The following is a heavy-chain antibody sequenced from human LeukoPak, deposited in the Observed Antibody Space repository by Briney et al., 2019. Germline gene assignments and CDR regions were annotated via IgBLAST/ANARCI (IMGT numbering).Heavy chain of an antibody. D-gene: IGHD3-22*01. CDR3: VGDSSGYYYGYYYMDV. Sequence: PGGSLRLSCAASGFTFSSYEMNWVRQAPGKGLEWVSYISSSGSTIYYADSVKGRFTISRDNAKNSLYLQVNSLRAEDTAVYYCVGDSSGYYYGYYYMDVWGKGTTVTVSS. CDR2: ISSSGSTI. CDR1: GFTFSSYE. V-gene: IGHV3-48*03. J-gene: IGHJ6*03.